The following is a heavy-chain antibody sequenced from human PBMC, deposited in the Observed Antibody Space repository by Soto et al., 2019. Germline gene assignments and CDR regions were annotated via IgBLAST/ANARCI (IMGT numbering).Heavy chain of an antibody. D-gene: IGHD3-22*01. CDR2: INAGNWNT. V-gene: IGHV1-3*01. CDR3: ARDRGPSSGYYPYWFDP. CDR1: GYTFSNFA. Sequence: ASVKVSCKASGYTFSNFAMHWVRQAPGQRLEWMGWINAGNWNTKYSQKFQGRVTMTTDTSTSTAYMELSSLRSEDTAVYYCARDRGPSSGYYPYWFDPWGQGTLVTVSS. J-gene: IGHJ5*02.